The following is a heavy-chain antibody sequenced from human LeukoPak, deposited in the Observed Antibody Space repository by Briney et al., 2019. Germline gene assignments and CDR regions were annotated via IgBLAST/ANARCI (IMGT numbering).Heavy chain of an antibody. CDR3: ARGYSSMFIDN. V-gene: IGHV1-2*04. CDR2: INPNTGGT. J-gene: IGHJ4*02. Sequence: ASVKVSCKASGYIFTNNYIHWVRQAPGQGLEWLGWINPNTGGTKYAQQFQGWVTLTRDTSTSTAYLDLSRLKSNDTAVYYCARGYSSMFIDNWGQGTLVSVSS. D-gene: IGHD5-12*01. CDR1: GYIFTNNY.